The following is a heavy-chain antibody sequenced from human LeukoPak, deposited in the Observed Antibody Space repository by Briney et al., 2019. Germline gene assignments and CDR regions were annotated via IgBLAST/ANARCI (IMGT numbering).Heavy chain of an antibody. CDR2: IYPDDSDS. CDR3: VRQRGSSGTINHFDP. D-gene: IGHD3-10*01. J-gene: IGHJ5*02. V-gene: IGHV5-51*01. CDR1: GYSFTTYW. Sequence: GESLKIYCETSGYSFTTYWIGWARQMPGTGLEWVGAIYPDDSDSRYSPSFQGQVVISADRSLRTAYLQWNSLKTADTAMYYCVRQRGSSGTINHFDPWGQGTLVTVSS.